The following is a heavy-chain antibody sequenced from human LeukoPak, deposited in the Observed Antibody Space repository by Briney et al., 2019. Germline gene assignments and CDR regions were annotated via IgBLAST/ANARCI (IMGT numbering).Heavy chain of an antibody. CDR3: ARRLGIVVVPAALRKGWFDP. CDR1: GVSITNTGYH. V-gene: IGHV4-39*07. D-gene: IGHD2-2*01. J-gene: IGHJ5*02. Sequence: SETLSLTCTVSGVSITNTGYHWVWIRQPPGKGLEWIGSIYYSGTTYYSPSLKSRVTISVDTSKNQFSMKLSSVTAADTAVYYCARRLGIVVVPAALRKGWFDPWGQGTLVTVSS. CDR2: IYYSGTT.